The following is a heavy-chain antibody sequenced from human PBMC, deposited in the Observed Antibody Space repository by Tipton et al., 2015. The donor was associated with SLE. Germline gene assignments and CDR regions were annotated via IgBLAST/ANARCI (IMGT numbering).Heavy chain of an antibody. CDR2: ISYSGST. J-gene: IGHJ6*03. V-gene: IGHV4-39*07. CDR1: GGSISTSTYY. Sequence: TLSLTCTVSGGSISTSTYYWGWIRQPPGKGLEWIGAISYSGSTYYNPSLKSRVTISVDASKNQFSLKLSSVTAADTAVYYCARAGAGYYYYYYMDVWGKGTTVTVSS. CDR3: ARAGAGYYYYYYMDV.